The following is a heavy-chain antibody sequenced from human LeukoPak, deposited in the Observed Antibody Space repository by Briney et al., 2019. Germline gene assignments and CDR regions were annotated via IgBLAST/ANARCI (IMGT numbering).Heavy chain of an antibody. J-gene: IGHJ4*02. CDR2: IKQDGSEQ. Sequence: GGSLRLCCAASGFTFSFYWMSWVRQAPGKGLEWVANIKQDGSEQNYVDSVKGRFTISRDNAKNSLFLQMNSLRAEDTAVYYCVRGGGWYADYWGQGTLVTVSS. CDR3: VRGGGWYADY. D-gene: IGHD6-19*01. V-gene: IGHV3-7*04. CDR1: GFTFSFYW.